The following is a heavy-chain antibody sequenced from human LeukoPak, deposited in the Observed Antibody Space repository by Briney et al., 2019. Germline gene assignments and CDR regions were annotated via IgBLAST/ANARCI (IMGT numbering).Heavy chain of an antibody. J-gene: IGHJ4*02. D-gene: IGHD3-10*01. CDR1: GFTFSNYR. Sequence: GGSLRLSCAASGFTFSNYRMAWVRQAPGKGPEWVANINLDGSQKYYVDSVKGRFTISRDNSKNTLYLQMNSLRAEDTAVYYCARVGELHFDYWGQGTLVTVSS. CDR2: INLDGSQK. CDR3: ARVGELHFDY. V-gene: IGHV3-7*01.